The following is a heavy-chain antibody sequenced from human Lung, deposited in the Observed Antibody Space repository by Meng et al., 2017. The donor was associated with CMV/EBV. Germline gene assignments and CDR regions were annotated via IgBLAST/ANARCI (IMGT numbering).Heavy chain of an antibody. CDR2: INAGNGST. V-gene: IGHV1-3*01. D-gene: IGHD2-2*01. CDR1: GNSFTTYA. Sequence: QVQLVGAGAEVKKPAASVKVSCKASGNSFTTYAMHWVRQAPGQRLEWMGWINAGNGSTKYSEKFQSRVTITRDTAASTAYMELSSLRSEDTAVYYCARTGCSSSSCYDYWGQGTLVTVSS. CDR3: ARTGCSSSSCYDY. J-gene: IGHJ4*02.